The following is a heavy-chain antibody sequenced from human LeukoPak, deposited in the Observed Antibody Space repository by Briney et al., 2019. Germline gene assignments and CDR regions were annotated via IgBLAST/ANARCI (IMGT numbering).Heavy chain of an antibody. D-gene: IGHD6-13*01. CDR3: ARHSRGIADY. Sequence: SETLSLTCTVSGGSIRSYYWGWIRQPPGKGLEWIGSIYYSGSTYYNPSLKSRVTISVDTSKNQFSLKLSSVTAADTAVYYCARHSRGIADYWGQGTLVTVSS. V-gene: IGHV4-39*01. CDR2: IYYSGST. J-gene: IGHJ4*02. CDR1: GGSIRSYY.